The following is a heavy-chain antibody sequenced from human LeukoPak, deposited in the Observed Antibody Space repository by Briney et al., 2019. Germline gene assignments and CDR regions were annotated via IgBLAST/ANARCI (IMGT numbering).Heavy chain of an antibody. CDR1: GGSFSGYY. Sequence: PSETLSLTCADYGGSFSGYYWSWIRQPPGKGLEWIGEINHSGSTNYNPSLKSRVTISVDTSKNQFSLKLSSVTAADTAVYYCARCRGEWHDSHAFDIWGQGTMVTVSS. CDR2: INHSGST. V-gene: IGHV4-34*01. CDR3: ARCRGEWHDSHAFDI. D-gene: IGHD3-16*01. J-gene: IGHJ3*02.